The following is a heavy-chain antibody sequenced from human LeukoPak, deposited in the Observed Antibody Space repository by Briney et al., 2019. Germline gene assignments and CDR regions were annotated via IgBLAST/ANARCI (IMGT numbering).Heavy chain of an antibody. J-gene: IGHJ4*02. CDR1: AGSISSGSYD. CDR3: AREIAAAGNLDY. Sequence: TSETLSLTGSVSAGSISSGSYDRSWIGQPAGKGLELIRRIYTRGSTQYNHSLDTRATISVDTSTNKVSRKLSSVTAAATSGSYCAREIAAAGNLDYWGQGTLVTVSS. V-gene: IGHV4-61*02. D-gene: IGHD6-13*01. CDR2: IYTRGST.